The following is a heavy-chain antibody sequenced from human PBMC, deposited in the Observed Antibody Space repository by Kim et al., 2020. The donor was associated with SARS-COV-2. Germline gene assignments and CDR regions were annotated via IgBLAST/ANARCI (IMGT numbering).Heavy chain of an antibody. D-gene: IGHD6-19*01. J-gene: IGHJ4*02. V-gene: IGHV1-18*01. Sequence: YAQKLQGRVTMTTDTSTSTAYMELRSLRSDDTAVYYCARSTDRGWYVGGYWGQGTLVTVSS. CDR3: ARSTDRGWYVGGY.